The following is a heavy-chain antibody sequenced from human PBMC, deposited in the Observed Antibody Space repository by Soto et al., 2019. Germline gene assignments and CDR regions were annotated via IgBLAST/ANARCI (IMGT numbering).Heavy chain of an antibody. CDR2: ISGSGSGGST. D-gene: IGHD6-6*01. CDR3: AKDKYYYHF. Sequence: PGGSLRLSCAASGFTVSSYGMTWVRQAPGKGLEWVLSISGSGSGGSTYYADSVKGRFTISRDNSKNTLYLQMNSLIAEDTAEYYCAKDKYYYHFWGQGTLVTVSS. V-gene: IGHV3-23*01. J-gene: IGHJ4*02. CDR1: GFTVSSYG.